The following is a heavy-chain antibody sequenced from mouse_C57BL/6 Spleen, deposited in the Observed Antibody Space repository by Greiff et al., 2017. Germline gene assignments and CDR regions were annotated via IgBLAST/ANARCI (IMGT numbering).Heavy chain of an antibody. CDR1: GYTFTDYE. J-gene: IGHJ3*01. CDR3: TRTGSAY. V-gene: IGHV1-15*01. Sequence: QVQLQQSGAELVRPRASVTLSCKASGYTFTDYEMHWVKQTPVHGLEWIGAIDPETGGTDYNQKFKGKAILTSDKSSSTAYMELRSLTSEDSAVYYCTRTGSAYWGQGTLVTVSA. D-gene: IGHD3-1*01. CDR2: IDPETGGT.